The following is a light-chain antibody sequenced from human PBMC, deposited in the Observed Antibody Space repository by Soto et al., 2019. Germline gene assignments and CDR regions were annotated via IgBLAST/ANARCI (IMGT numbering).Light chain of an antibody. V-gene: IGKV1-9*01. CDR2: GAS. CDR3: QQLNSDPH. CDR1: QDISSF. Sequence: DIQLTQSPSFLSASVGDRVTITCRASQDISSFLAWYQQKPGKAPNLLISGASTLQSGVPSRFSGSGSGTEFTLTISSLQPEDFATYYCQQLNSDPHFGQGTRLEIK. J-gene: IGKJ5*01.